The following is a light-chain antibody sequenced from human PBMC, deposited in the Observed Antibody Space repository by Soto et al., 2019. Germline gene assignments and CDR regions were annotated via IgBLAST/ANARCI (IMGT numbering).Light chain of an antibody. CDR1: QSVSSY. V-gene: IGKV3D-15*01. Sequence: EIVLAQSPATLSLSPGERATLSCRASQSVSSYLLWYQQKPGQTPRLLVYGASSRATGIPDRFSCSGSGTDFTLTISSLQSEDFAVYHCQQYNNCPKTFGQGTKVDIK. CDR2: GAS. J-gene: IGKJ1*01. CDR3: QQYNNCPKT.